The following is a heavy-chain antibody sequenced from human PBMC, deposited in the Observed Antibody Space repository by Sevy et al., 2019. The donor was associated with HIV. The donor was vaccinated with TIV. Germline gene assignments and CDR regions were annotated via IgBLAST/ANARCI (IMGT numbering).Heavy chain of an antibody. CDR3: ARVRGSYFQH. CDR2: IDSDGSDS. J-gene: IGHJ1*01. Sequence: GGSLRLSCAASGFTFSSYWMHWVRQAPGKGLVWVSRIDSDGSDSTYADSVKGRFTISRDNAKNSLYLQMNSLRAEDTAVYYCARVRGSYFQHWGQGTLVTVSS. D-gene: IGHD3-16*01. CDR1: GFTFSSYW. V-gene: IGHV3-74*03.